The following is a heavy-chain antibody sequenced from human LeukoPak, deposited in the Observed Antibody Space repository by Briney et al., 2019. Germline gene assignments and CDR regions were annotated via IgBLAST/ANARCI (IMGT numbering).Heavy chain of an antibody. CDR1: GFTFSDYW. D-gene: IGHD6-6*01. CDR2: IHQGGSER. Sequence: GGSLRLSCAASGFTFSDYWMSWVRQAPGKGPEWVANIHQGGSERNYADSVKGRFTVSRDNAKNTLYLQVNNLRAEDTAVYYCARGPNSNWSGLDFWGQGTLLTVSA. J-gene: IGHJ4*02. V-gene: IGHV3-7*01. CDR3: ARGPNSNWSGLDF.